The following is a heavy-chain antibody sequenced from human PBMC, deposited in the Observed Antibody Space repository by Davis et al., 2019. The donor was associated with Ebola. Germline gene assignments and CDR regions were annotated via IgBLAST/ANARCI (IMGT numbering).Heavy chain of an antibody. D-gene: IGHD1-1*01. CDR1: GFTFSNYW. CDR3: ARGGQQYSFFDY. Sequence: PGGSLRLSCAASGFTFSNYWMTWVRQAPGKGLEWVASIKEDGSESDYVDSVKGRFTISRDNAKNSLYLQMNSLRAEDTAVYYCARGGQQYSFFDYWGQGTLVTVSS. CDR2: IKEDGSES. J-gene: IGHJ4*02. V-gene: IGHV3-7*01.